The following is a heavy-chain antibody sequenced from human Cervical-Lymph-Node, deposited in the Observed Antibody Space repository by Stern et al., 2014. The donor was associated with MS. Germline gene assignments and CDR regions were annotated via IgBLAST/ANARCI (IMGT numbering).Heavy chain of an antibody. CDR1: GVTINTYA. CDR2: IVTFFDKS. Sequence: QMQLVHSGGEVRKPGSSVKVSCRASGVTINTYAVSWVRQAPGHGLEWMGAIVTFFDKSKNAQRFQERVTITADESTSTVYMELSGLTSEDTAVYYCARERGNTYGFDYWGQGTLVTVSS. D-gene: IGHD4-23*01. CDR3: ARERGNTYGFDY. J-gene: IGHJ4*02. V-gene: IGHV1-69*01.